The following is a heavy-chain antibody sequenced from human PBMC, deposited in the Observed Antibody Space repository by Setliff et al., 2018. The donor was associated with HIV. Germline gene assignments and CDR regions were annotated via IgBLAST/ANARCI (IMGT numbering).Heavy chain of an antibody. CDR3: ARGHVVGTSRSFDL. CDR2: IYRGGTT. Sequence: PSETLSLTCSVSGASIRSGLNYWTWIRQPAGKGLEWIGHIYRGGTTNYNPSLKRRVTISVDMSENHFSLNLTTVSAADTAVYYCARGHVVGTSRSFDLWGRGNLVTVSS. J-gene: IGHJ4*01. D-gene: IGHD2-15*01. CDR1: GASIRSGLNY. V-gene: IGHV4-61*09.